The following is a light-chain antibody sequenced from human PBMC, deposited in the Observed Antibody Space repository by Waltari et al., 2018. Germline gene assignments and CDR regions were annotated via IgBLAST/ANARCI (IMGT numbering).Light chain of an antibody. CDR1: QSVGRS. J-gene: IGKJ1*01. CDR2: NTS. V-gene: IGKV3D-20*02. Sequence: SCRASQSVGRSLVGYQQKPGQAPRLVIYNTSTRATGIPDRFSGSGSGTDFSLTISRLEPEDFAVYYCQHNVRLPVTFGQGTKVEIK. CDR3: QHNVRLPVT.